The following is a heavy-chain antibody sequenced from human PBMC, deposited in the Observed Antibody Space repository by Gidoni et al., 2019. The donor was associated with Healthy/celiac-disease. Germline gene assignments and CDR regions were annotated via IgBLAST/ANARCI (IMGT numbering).Heavy chain of an antibody. J-gene: IGHJ4*02. CDR2: IYSGGST. CDR3: ARGIDGYFDY. D-gene: IGHD3-22*01. Sequence: VQLVASGGGLVQPGGSLRLSCAASGFTVSSNYMSWVRQAPGKGLEWGAVIYSGGSTYYADSVKGRFTISRDKSKNTLYLQMNSLRAEDTAVYYWARGIDGYFDYWGQGTLVTVSS. CDR1: GFTVSSNY. V-gene: IGHV3-66*02.